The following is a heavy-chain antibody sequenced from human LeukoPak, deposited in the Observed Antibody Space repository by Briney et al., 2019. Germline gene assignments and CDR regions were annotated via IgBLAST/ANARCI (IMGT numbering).Heavy chain of an antibody. J-gene: IGHJ3*02. Sequence: ASVKVSCKASGYTFTGYYMHWVRQAPGQGLEWMGWINPNSGGTNYAQKFQGRVTMTRDTSISTAYMELSSLRSEDTAVYYCARGYYDFWSGYYAFDIWGQGTMVTVSS. D-gene: IGHD3-3*01. CDR1: GYTFTGYY. CDR2: INPNSGGT. V-gene: IGHV1-2*02. CDR3: ARGYYDFWSGYYAFDI.